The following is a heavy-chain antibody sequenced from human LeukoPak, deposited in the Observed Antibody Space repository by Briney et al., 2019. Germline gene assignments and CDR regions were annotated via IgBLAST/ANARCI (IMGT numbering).Heavy chain of an antibody. CDR3: ARGGDSSGYCRV. D-gene: IGHD3-22*01. CDR2: MNPNSGNT. J-gene: IGHJ4*02. V-gene: IGHV1-8*01. CDR1: GYTFTSYD. Sequence: ASVKVSCKASGYTFTSYDINWVRQATGQGLEWMGWMNPNSGNTGYAQKFQGRVTMTRNTSISTAYMELSSLRSEDTAVYYCARGGDSSGYCRVWGQGTLVTVSS.